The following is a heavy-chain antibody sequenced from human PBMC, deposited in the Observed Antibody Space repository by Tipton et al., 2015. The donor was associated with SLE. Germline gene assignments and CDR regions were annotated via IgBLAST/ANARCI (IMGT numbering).Heavy chain of an antibody. D-gene: IGHD2-2*01. CDR2: IDHSGST. J-gene: IGHJ4*02. CDR1: GGSFSGFY. Sequence: TLSLTCAVYGGSFSGFYWNWIRQPPGKGLEWIGEIDHSGSTNYNPSLKSRVTISLDTSKNQFSLKLSSVTAADTAVYYCARGPTGSSAREGTWGQGTLVTVSS. CDR3: ARGPTGSSAREGT. V-gene: IGHV4-34*01.